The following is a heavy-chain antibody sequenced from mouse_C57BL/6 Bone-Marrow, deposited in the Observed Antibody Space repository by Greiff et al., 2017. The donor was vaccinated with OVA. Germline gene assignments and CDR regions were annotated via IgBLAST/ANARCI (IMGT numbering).Heavy chain of an antibody. Sequence: DVKLVESGGGLVKPGGSLKLSCAASGFTFSDYGMHWVRQAPEKGLEWVAYISSGSSTIYYADTVKGRFTISRDNAKNTLFLQMTSLRSEDTAMYYCGQLAWFAYWGQGTLVTVSA. V-gene: IGHV5-17*01. CDR1: GFTFSDYG. CDR3: GQLAWFAY. J-gene: IGHJ3*01. D-gene: IGHD4-1*02. CDR2: ISSGSSTI.